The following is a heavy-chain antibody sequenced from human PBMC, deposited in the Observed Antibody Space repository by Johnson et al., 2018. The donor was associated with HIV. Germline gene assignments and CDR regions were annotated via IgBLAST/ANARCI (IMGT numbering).Heavy chain of an antibody. CDR3: ARAPSEQLVGGAFDI. V-gene: IGHV3-30*04. CDR1: GFTFSSYA. D-gene: IGHD6-6*01. Sequence: QVQLVESGGGVVQPGRSLRLSCAASGFTFSSYAMHWVRQAPGKGLEWVAVISYDGSNKFYADSVKGRFTISRDNSKNTLYLQMNSLRSEDTAVYYWARAPSEQLVGGAFDIWGQGTMVTVSS. CDR2: ISYDGSNK. J-gene: IGHJ3*02.